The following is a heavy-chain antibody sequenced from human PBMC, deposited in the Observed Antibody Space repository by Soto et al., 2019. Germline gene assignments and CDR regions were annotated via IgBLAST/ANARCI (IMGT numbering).Heavy chain of an antibody. Sequence: PSQTLSLTCAISGDSVSSNSAAWNWIRQSPSRGLEWLGRTYYRSKWYNDYAVSVKSRITINPDTSKNQFSLQLNSVTPEDTAVYYCPRDSSHRLLLLGLPPTPYYYYCMDVWGKGTTVTVSS. CDR3: PRDSSHRLLLLGLPPTPYYYYCMDV. D-gene: IGHD2-15*01. V-gene: IGHV6-1*01. J-gene: IGHJ6*03. CDR1: GDSVSSNSAA. CDR2: TYYRSKWYN.